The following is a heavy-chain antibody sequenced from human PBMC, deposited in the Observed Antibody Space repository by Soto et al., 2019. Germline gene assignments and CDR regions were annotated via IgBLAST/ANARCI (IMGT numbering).Heavy chain of an antibody. D-gene: IGHD4-17*01. Sequence: GESLKISCKGSGYSFTSYWIGWVRQMPGKGLEWMGIIYPGDSATRYSPSFKGQATISADKSISTAYLQWSSLKASDTAMYYCAMRAPASTVTNAFDIWGQGTMVTVSS. V-gene: IGHV5-51*01. CDR1: GYSFTSYW. CDR3: AMRAPASTVTNAFDI. CDR2: IYPGDSAT. J-gene: IGHJ3*02.